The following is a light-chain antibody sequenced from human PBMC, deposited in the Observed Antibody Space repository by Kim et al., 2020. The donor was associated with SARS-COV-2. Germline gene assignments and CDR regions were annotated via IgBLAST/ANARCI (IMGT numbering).Light chain of an antibody. V-gene: IGKV1-39*01. CDR2: AAS. CDR1: QSISSY. Sequence: DIQMTQSPSSLSASVGDRVTITCRASQSISSYLNWYQQKPGKAPKLLIYAASSLQSVVPSRFSGNGSGTDFTLTISSLQPEDFATYYCQQSYSTPLTFGGGTKVDIK. CDR3: QQSYSTPLT. J-gene: IGKJ4*01.